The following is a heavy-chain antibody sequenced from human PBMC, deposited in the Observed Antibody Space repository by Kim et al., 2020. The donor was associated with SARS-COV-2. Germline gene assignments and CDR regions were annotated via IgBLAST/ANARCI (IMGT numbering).Heavy chain of an antibody. D-gene: IGHD6-19*01. CDR1: GYTFTSYD. Sequence: ASVKVSCKASGYTFTSYDINWVRQATGQGLEWMGWMNPNSGNTGYAQKFQGRVTMTRNTSISTAYMELSSLRSEDTAVYYCARGPRWAIRLRYSSGWYWLDYWGQGTLVTVSS. CDR3: ARGPRWAIRLRYSSGWYWLDY. V-gene: IGHV1-8*01. J-gene: IGHJ4*02. CDR2: MNPNSGNT.